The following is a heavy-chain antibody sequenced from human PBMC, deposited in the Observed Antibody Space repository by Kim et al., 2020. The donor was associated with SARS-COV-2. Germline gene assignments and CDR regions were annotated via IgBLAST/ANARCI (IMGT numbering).Heavy chain of an antibody. CDR3: ARAPPKGQQLVWWFDP. V-gene: IGHV4-34*01. Sequence: SETLSLTCAVYGGSFSGYYWSWIRQPPGKGLEWIGEINHSGSTNYNPSLKSRVTISVDTSKNQFSLKLSSVTAADTAVYYCARAPPKGQQLVWWFDPWGQGTLVTVSS. J-gene: IGHJ5*02. D-gene: IGHD6-6*01. CDR2: INHSGST. CDR1: GGSFSGYY.